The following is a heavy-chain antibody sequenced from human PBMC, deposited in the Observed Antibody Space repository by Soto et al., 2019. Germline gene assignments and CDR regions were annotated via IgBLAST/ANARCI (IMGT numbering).Heavy chain of an antibody. CDR2: ISSTTNYI. CDR1: GFIFTRYS. V-gene: IGHV3-21*06. CDR3: ARESEDLTANFDY. Sequence: GSLRLSCAASGFIFTRYSMNWVRQAPGTGLEWVASISSTTNYIYYGDSMKGRFTISRDNAKNSLYLEMNSLRAEDTAVYYCARESEDLTANFDYWGQGTLVTVSS. J-gene: IGHJ4*02.